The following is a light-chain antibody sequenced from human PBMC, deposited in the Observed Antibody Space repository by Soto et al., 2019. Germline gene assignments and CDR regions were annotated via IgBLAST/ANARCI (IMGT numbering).Light chain of an antibody. J-gene: IGKJ1*01. CDR2: AAS. Sequence: DIQLTQSPSSLSASVGDRVTITCRASQGVRDDLGWYQQKAGEAPKRLIYAASSLHSGVPSRFSGSGSGTEFTLTISSLQPEDFATYYCLQYRSFPRTFGQGTKVDIK. CDR3: LQYRSFPRT. V-gene: IGKV1-17*01. CDR1: QGVRDD.